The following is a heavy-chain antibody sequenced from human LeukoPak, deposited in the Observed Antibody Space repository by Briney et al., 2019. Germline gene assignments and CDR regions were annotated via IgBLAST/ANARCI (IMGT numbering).Heavy chain of an antibody. Sequence: GGSLRLSCAASGFTFSSYAMSWVRQAPGKGLEWVSAISGSGSSTYYADSVKGRFTISRDNSKNTLYLQMNSLRAEDTAVYYCATLPGYYYYMDVWGKGTTVTVSS. V-gene: IGHV3-23*01. CDR3: ATLPGYYYYMDV. CDR2: ISGSGSST. J-gene: IGHJ6*03. CDR1: GFTFSSYA.